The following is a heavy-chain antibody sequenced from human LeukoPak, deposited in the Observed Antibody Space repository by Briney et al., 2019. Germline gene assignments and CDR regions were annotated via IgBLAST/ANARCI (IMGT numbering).Heavy chain of an antibody. Sequence: SETLSLTCTVSGGSISSYYWSWIRQPPGKGLEWIGYIYYSGSTNYNPSLKSRVTISVDTSKNQFYLKLSSVTAADTAVYYCARGVAVATTPMDYWGQGTLVTVSS. V-gene: IGHV4-59*01. D-gene: IGHD6-19*01. J-gene: IGHJ4*02. CDR2: IYYSGST. CDR3: ARGVAVATTPMDY. CDR1: GGSISSYY.